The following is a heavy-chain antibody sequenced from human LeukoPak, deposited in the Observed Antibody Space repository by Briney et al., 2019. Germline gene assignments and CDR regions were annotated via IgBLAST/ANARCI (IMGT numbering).Heavy chain of an antibody. CDR1: GYTFTSYG. J-gene: IGHJ4*02. D-gene: IGHD4-17*01. V-gene: IGHV1-18*04. CDR2: ISAYNGNT. CDR3: ARLPLGDDYGDLDYFDY. Sequence: GASVKVSCKASGYTFTSYGISWVRQAPGQGLEWMGWISAYNGNTNYAQKLQGRVTMTTDTSTSPAYMELRSLRSDDTAVYYCARLPLGDDYGDLDYFDYWGQGTLVTVSS.